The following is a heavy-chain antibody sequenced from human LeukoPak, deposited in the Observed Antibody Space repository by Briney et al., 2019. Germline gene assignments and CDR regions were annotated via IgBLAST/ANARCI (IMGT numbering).Heavy chain of an antibody. D-gene: IGHD3-10*02. Sequence: KSSETLSLTGTVSGASISSYYWSWLRQPPGKGLEWIGYIYYSGSTNYNASLKSRVTISVDTFKNQFSLKLTSVTAAHTAVYYCARGRDYVTDAVDICGPGTMVTVSS. CDR2: IYYSGST. CDR1: GASISSYY. CDR3: ARGRDYVTDAVDI. J-gene: IGHJ3*02. V-gene: IGHV4-59*08.